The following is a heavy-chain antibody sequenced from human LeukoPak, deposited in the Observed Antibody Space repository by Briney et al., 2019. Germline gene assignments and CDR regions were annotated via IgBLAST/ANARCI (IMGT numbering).Heavy chain of an antibody. V-gene: IGHV3-21*04. Sequence: PGGSLRLSCAASGFTFSSYSMNWVRQAPGKGLEWVSSISSSSIYIYYADSVKGRFTISRDNAKNSLYLQMNSLRAEDTALYYCARSSGFWSGPMDVWGKGTTVTVSS. D-gene: IGHD3-3*01. CDR3: ARSSGFWSGPMDV. J-gene: IGHJ6*04. CDR1: GFTFSSYS. CDR2: ISSSSIYI.